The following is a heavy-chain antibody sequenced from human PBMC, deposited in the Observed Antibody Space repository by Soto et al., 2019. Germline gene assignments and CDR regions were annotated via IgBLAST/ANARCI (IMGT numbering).Heavy chain of an antibody. CDR2: ISYDGSNK. CDR3: ARDPNNPVAGPPYDN. V-gene: IGHV3-30-3*01. D-gene: IGHD6-19*01. J-gene: IGHJ4*02. Sequence: GGSLRLSCAASGFTFSSYVMHWVRQAPGKGLEWVAIISYDGSNKYYADSVKGRFTISRDNSKNTVYLQMNSLRAEDTALYYCARDPNNPVAGPPYDNWGQGTLVTVSS. CDR1: GFTFSSYV.